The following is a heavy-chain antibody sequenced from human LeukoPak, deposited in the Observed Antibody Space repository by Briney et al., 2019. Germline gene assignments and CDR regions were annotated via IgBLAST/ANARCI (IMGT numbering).Heavy chain of an antibody. V-gene: IGHV1-18*01. Sequence: ASVKVSCKASVYTFTIYGISWGRQTPGQGVEWMGWISAYNGNTNHAQKLQGRVTMTTNTSTSTASREPRSLRSDDTAVYYCARDAHTAMVVELGYWGQGTLVTVYS. CDR1: VYTFTIYG. D-gene: IGHD5-18*01. CDR2: ISAYNGNT. J-gene: IGHJ4*02. CDR3: ARDAHTAMVVELGY.